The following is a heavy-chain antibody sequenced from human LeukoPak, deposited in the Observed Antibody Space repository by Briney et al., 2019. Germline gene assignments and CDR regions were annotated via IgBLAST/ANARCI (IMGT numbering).Heavy chain of an antibody. D-gene: IGHD4-23*01. CDR1: GFTFSSYG. CDR2: LSRSGGDT. J-gene: IGHJ4*02. CDR3: ARRSDYGGNSNYFDF. Sequence: GGSLRLSCAASGFTFSSYGMSWVRQAPGKEPEWVSVLSRSGGDTYYADSVKGRFTISRDNSKNTLYLQMNSLRAEDTAVYYCARRSDYGGNSNYFDFWGQGTLVTVSS. V-gene: IGHV3-23*01.